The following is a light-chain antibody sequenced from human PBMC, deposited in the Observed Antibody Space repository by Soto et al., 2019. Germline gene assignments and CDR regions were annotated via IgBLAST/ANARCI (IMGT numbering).Light chain of an antibody. Sequence: QSVLTQPPSVSGAPGQRVTISCTGSSSNIGAGYDVHWYRQLPGTAPKLLIYGNSNRPSGVPDRFSGSKSGTSASLAITGLQAEDEADYYCQSYDSSLSGWGFGGGTKLTVL. CDR2: GNS. CDR3: QSYDSSLSGWG. J-gene: IGLJ2*01. CDR1: SSNIGAGYD. V-gene: IGLV1-40*01.